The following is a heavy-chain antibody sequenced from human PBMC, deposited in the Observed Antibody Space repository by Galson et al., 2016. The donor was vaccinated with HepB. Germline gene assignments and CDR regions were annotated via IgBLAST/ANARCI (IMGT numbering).Heavy chain of an antibody. D-gene: IGHD6-19*01. Sequence: LSLTCAVSGGSLSDGGGWSWVRQTPGKGLEWIGESYYSGDTRYNPSLKSRVTISLDKSKNQFSLNLNSVTAADTAVYYCTVSSGWYQIDFWGQGILVPVSS. CDR2: SYYSGDT. V-gene: IGHV4-4*02. CDR1: GGSLSDGGG. J-gene: IGHJ4*02. CDR3: TVSSGWYQIDF.